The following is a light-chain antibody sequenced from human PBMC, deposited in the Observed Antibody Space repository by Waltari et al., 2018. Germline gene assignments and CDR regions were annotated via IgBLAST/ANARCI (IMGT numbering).Light chain of an antibody. CDR2: DVS. V-gene: IGLV2-14*03. CDR3: NSYASNSNGL. Sequence: QSALTQPASVSGSPGQSIPISCTGTSSAVGRYNYGSWYQQHPGKAPKLLIYDVSKPPSGVPSRFSGSKSGNTASLTISGLQAADEAHYYCNSYASNSNGLFGGGTKLTIL. CDR1: SSAVGRYNY. J-gene: IGLJ2*01.